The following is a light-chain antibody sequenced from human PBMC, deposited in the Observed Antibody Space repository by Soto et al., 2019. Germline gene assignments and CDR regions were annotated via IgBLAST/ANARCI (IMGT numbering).Light chain of an antibody. CDR2: GAS. CDR1: QGVSSN. V-gene: IGKV3-15*01. CDR3: QQYNNWPRT. J-gene: IGKJ1*01. Sequence: EIVMTQSPATLSVSPGERATLSCRTSQGVSSNLAWYQQKPGQAPRLLIYGASTRATDIPARFSGSGSGTEFTLTISSLQSEDFAVYYCQQYNNWPRTFGQGTKVEIK.